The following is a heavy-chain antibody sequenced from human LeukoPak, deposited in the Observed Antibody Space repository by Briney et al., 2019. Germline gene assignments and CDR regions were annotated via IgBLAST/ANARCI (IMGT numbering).Heavy chain of an antibody. D-gene: IGHD3-10*01. CDR1: GFTFSSYS. CDR3: AREGFGELLTHYYYYGMDV. V-gene: IGHV3-21*01. J-gene: IGHJ6*02. Sequence: PGGSLRLSCAASGFTFSSYSMNWVRQAPGKGLEWVSSISSSSSYIYYADSVKGRFTISRDNAKNSLYLQMNSLRAEDTAVYYCAREGFGELLTHYYYYGMDVWGQGTTVTVSS. CDR2: ISSSSSYI.